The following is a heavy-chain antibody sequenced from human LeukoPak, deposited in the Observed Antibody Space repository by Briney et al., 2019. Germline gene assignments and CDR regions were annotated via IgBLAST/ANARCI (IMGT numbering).Heavy chain of an antibody. Sequence: GGSLSLSCAASGFTFRTYWMTWVRQAPGKGLEWVANINQDGSERFYVGSVKGRFTISRDNAKNSLSLQMNSLGAEDTAVYYCARDRGLGYTWWSALDVWGRGTTVTVSS. CDR2: INQDGSER. CDR1: GFTFRTYW. CDR3: ARDRGLGYTWWSALDV. J-gene: IGHJ6*02. D-gene: IGHD5-24*01. V-gene: IGHV3-7*05.